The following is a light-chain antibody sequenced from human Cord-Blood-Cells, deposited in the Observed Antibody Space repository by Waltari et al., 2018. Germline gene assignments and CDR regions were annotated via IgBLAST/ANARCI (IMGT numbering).Light chain of an antibody. CDR2: KAS. V-gene: IGKV1-5*03. CDR1: QSISSW. Sequence: DIQLTQSPSTLSASVGDRVTITCRASQSISSWLAWYQQKPGKAPKLLIYKASSLESGVPLRFSGIGSGTEFTLTISSLQPDDFATYYCQQYNSYTFGQGTKLEIK. J-gene: IGKJ2*01. CDR3: QQYNSYT.